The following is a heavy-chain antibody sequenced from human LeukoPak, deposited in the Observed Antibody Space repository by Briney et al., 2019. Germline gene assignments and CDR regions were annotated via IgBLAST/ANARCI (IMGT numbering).Heavy chain of an antibody. CDR1: GGSISSYY. J-gene: IGHJ3*02. CDR3: ARLSTKFSGPWELPYEWSAFDI. V-gene: IGHV4-59*08. CDR2: IYYSGST. D-gene: IGHD1-26*01. Sequence: PSETLSLTCTVSGGSISSYYWSWIRQPPGKGLEWIGYIYYSGSTNYNPSLKSRVTISVDTSKNQFSLELSSVTAADTAVYYCARLSTKFSGPWELPYEWSAFDIWGQGTMVTVSS.